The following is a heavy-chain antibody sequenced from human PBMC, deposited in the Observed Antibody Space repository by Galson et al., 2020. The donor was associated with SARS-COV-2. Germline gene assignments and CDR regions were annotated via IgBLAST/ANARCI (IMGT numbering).Heavy chain of an antibody. Sequence: GGSLRLSCAVSGFTLSIYTMSWVRQAPGKGLEWVSSISTSSDYIYYADSAKGRFIISRDNAKNSLYLVMNSLRAEDTAVYYCVREASWAMFSMDVWGQGTTVTGSS. CDR1: GFTLSIYT. J-gene: IGHJ6*02. CDR2: ISTSSDYI. CDR3: VREASWAMFSMDV. D-gene: IGHD3-10*02. V-gene: IGHV3-21*01.